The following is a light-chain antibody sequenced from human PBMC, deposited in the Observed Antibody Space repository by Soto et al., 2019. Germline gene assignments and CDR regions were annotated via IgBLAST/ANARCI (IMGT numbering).Light chain of an antibody. J-gene: IGKJ1*01. CDR3: QHYGSSPWT. CDR1: QTVTSNY. Sequence: EIVLTQFPGTLSLSPGERAALSCRASQTVTSNYLAWYQQKPGQAPRLLIYGASTRATGIPDRFSGSGSGTDFTLTISRLEPEDFAVYYCQHYGSSPWTFGQGTKVEVK. V-gene: IGKV3-20*01. CDR2: GAS.